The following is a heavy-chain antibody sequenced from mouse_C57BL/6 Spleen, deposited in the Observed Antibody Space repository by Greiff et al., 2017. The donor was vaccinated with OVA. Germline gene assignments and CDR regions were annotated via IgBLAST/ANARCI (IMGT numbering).Heavy chain of an antibody. CDR3: ARATVVADYFAY. J-gene: IGHJ2*01. D-gene: IGHD1-1*01. Sequence: DVKLVESGGGLVKPGGSLKLSCAASGFTFSDYGMHWVRQAPEKGLEWVAYISSGSSTIYYADTLKGRFTISRDNAKNTLFLQMSSLRSEDTALYYCARATVVADYFAYGGQGTTLTVSS. CDR2: ISSGSSTI. V-gene: IGHV5-17*01. CDR1: GFTFSDYG.